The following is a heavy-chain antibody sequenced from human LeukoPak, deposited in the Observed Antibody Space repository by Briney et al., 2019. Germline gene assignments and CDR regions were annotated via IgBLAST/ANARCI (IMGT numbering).Heavy chain of an antibody. V-gene: IGHV1-46*01. CDR1: GYTFTSYY. CDR3: ARGGAYSGSYYGPAGFDY. Sequence: ASVKVSCKASGYTFTSYYMHWVRQSPGQGLEWMGIINPSGGSTSYAQKFQGRVTMTRDTSTSTVYMELSSLRSEDTAVYYCARGGAYSGSYYGPAGFDYWGQGTLVTVSS. J-gene: IGHJ4*02. CDR2: INPSGGST. D-gene: IGHD1-26*01.